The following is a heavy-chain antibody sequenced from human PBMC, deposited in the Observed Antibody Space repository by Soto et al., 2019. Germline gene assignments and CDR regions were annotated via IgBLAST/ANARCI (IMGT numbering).Heavy chain of an antibody. CDR3: ARGTFIAARPYYFDY. CDR2: IIPIFGTA. V-gene: IGHV1-69*06. J-gene: IGHJ4*02. CDR1: GGTFSSYA. Sequence: SVKVSCKASGGTFSSYAISWVRQAPGQGLEWMGGIIPIFGTANYAQKFQGRVTITADKSTSTAYMGLSSLRSEDTAVYYCARGTFIAARPYYFDYWGQGTLVTVSS. D-gene: IGHD6-6*01.